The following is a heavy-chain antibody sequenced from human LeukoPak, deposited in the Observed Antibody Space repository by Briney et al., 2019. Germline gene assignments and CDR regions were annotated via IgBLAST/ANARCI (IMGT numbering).Heavy chain of an antibody. CDR2: IYTSGST. D-gene: IGHD1-26*01. V-gene: IGHV4-4*07. CDR3: ARARGSYWSLAFDY. CDR1: GGSISGYY. J-gene: IGHJ4*02. Sequence: PSETLSLTCTVSGGSISGYYWSWIRQPAGKGLEWIGRIYTSGSTNYNPSLKSRVTISVDTSKNQFSLKLSSVTAADTAVYYCARARGSYWSLAFDYWGQGTLVTVSS.